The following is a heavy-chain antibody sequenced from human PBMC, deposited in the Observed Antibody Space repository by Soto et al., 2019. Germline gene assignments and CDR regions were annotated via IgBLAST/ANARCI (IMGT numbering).Heavy chain of an antibody. Sequence: QLRESGPGLLKPSETLSLTCNVSGGSISSPSYNWGWVRQPPGKGPEWIGTVFYSGTTQYNPSLRSRLAMSVDTSKSQVSLTLTSVTAADTAVYYCTTLASGHFDSWGQGAQVTFSS. V-gene: IGHV4-39*01. D-gene: IGHD2-8*02. CDR3: TTLASGHFDS. J-gene: IGHJ4*02. CDR1: GGSISSPSYN. CDR2: VFYSGTT.